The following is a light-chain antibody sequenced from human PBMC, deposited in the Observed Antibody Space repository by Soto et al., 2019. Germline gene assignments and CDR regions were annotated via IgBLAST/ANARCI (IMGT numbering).Light chain of an antibody. CDR3: QQYNSYSPT. CDR2: KAS. V-gene: IGKV1-5*03. Sequence: DIQMTQSPSTLSAYVGDRVTITCRASQSISVWLAWYQQKAGKAPNLLIYKASRLESGVPSRFSGSGSETEFTLTISGLQPGDSATYYCQQYNSYSPTFAQGTKVDIK. J-gene: IGKJ1*01. CDR1: QSISVW.